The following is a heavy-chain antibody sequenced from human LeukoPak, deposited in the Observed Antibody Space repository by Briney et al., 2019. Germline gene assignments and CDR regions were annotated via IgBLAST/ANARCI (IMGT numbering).Heavy chain of an antibody. V-gene: IGHV3-23*01. CDR1: GFTFSTYV. CDR3: AKEKLRYYDY. D-gene: IGHD3-16*01. Sequence: GGSLRLSCEASGFTFSTYVMSWVRQAPGKGLECVSSISGSGGTTYYADSVKGRFTISRDDSKNTVYLQMSSLTVEDTAIYYCAKEKLRYYDYWGQGALVTVSS. CDR2: ISGSGGTT. J-gene: IGHJ4*02.